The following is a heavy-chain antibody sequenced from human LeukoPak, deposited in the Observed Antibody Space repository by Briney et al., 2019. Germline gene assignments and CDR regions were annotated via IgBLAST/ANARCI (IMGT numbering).Heavy chain of an antibody. CDR1: GFSFSLYT. J-gene: IGHJ3*01. CDR3: ARSHYGSGSYYLDAFDV. Sequence: PGGSLRLSCATSGFSFSLYTMNWVRQAPGKGLGWVSSIDTSSTYIEYADSVKGRFTISRDNAKKSLHLEMNSLRAEDTAVYYCARSHYGSGSYYLDAFDVWGQGTVVTVSS. CDR2: IDTSSTYI. D-gene: IGHD3-10*01. V-gene: IGHV3-21*01.